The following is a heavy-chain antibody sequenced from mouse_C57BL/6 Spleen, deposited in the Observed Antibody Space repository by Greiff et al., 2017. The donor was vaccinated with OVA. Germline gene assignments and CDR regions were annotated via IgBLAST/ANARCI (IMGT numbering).Heavy chain of an antibody. CDR3: AREIYGGYYGVLDY. CDR1: GYAFSSSW. Sequence: QVQLQQSGPELVKPGASVKISCKASGYAFSSSWMNWVKQRPGKGLEWIGRIYPGDGDTNYNGKFKGKATLTADKSSSTAYMQLSSLTSEDSAVYFCAREIYGGYYGVLDYWGQGTTLTVSS. CDR2: IYPGDGDT. D-gene: IGHD2-3*01. J-gene: IGHJ2*01. V-gene: IGHV1-82*01.